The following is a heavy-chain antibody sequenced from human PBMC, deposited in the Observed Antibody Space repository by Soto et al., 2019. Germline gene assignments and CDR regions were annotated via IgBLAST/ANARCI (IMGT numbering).Heavy chain of an antibody. CDR2: ISWDGDK. CDR1: GFSLSTSGVG. V-gene: IGHV2-5*02. D-gene: IGHD1-20*01. CDR3: AHRQRITGTAGLYYFDY. J-gene: IGHJ4*02. Sequence: SGPTQVNPTPTLTLTCTFSGFSLSTSGVGVGWILQPPVMALEWLALISWDGDKRYSQSLKSRLTITKDTSKNQVVLTMTNIEPVDTATYYCAHRQRITGTAGLYYFDYWGQGTLVTVSS.